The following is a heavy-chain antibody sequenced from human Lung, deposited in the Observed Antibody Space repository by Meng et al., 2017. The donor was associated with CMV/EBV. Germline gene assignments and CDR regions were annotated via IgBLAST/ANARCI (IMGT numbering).Heavy chain of an antibody. Sequence: QVELWVCGGGGVQHGKSLKIGWAASGISIMAYPMHWVRQGPGKGLEWVTVDGNNKYYADSVKGRFTIPRDNSRNTLDLQMDSLRTEDTAIYYCARENLELQGTVDYWGQGTLVTVSS. CDR2: DGNNK. D-gene: IGHD1-7*01. CDR3: ARENLELQGTVDY. V-gene: IGHV3-30*03. J-gene: IGHJ4*02. CDR1: GISIMAYP.